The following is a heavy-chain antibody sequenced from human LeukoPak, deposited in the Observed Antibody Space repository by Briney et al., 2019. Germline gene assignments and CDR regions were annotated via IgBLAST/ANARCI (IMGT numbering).Heavy chain of an antibody. J-gene: IGHJ6*02. CDR3: AREYSSGWYNYYGMDV. CDR1: GFTFSSNS. V-gene: IGHV3-21*01. CDR2: IRSSSCYK. Sequence: GGSLRLSLAASGFTFSSNSMNCVRPPRREGREWVLSIRSSSCYKSYAGSVKGRFTISRDNVKNSLYLQMNSLRAEDTAVYYCAREYSSGWYNYYGMDVWGQGTTVTVTS. D-gene: IGHD6-19*01.